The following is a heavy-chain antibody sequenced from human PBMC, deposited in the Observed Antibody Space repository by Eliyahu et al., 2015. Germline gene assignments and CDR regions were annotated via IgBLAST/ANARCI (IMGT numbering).Heavy chain of an antibody. CDR2: XNHSGST. V-gene: IGHV4-34*01. D-gene: IGHD1-14*01. Sequence: QVQLQQWGAGLLXPSXTLSLTXAVYGGSFSGYYWSWXRQPPGKGLEWIGEXNHSGSTNYNPSLKSRVTIXVDTSKNQFSLKLSSVTAADTAVYYCARGEPRGAGGWFDPWGQGTLVTVSS. CDR1: GGSFSGYY. J-gene: IGHJ5*02. CDR3: ARGEPRGAGGWFDP.